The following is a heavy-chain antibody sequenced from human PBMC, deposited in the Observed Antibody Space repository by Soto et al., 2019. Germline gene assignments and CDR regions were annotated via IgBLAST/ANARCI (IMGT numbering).Heavy chain of an antibody. V-gene: IGHV1-69*13. Sequence: VKVSCKASGGTFSSYAISWVRQAPGQGLEWMGGIIPIFGTANYAQKFQGRVTITADESTSTAYMELSSLRSEDTAVYYCAREHIVGATSDYYYYGMDVWGQGTTVTVSS. J-gene: IGHJ6*02. CDR3: AREHIVGATSDYYYYGMDV. CDR1: GGTFSSYA. CDR2: IIPIFGTA. D-gene: IGHD1-26*01.